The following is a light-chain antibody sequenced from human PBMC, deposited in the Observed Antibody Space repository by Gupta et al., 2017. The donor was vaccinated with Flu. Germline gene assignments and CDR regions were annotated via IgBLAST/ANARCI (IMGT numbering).Light chain of an antibody. CDR2: VAS. CDR1: QRISSN. V-gene: IGKV1-39*01. CDR3: QQSDNTPWT. J-gene: IGKJ1*01. Sequence: DIQMTQSPSSLSASVGDRVTITCRASQRISSNLNWYQQKPGKAPELLIYVASSLQSGVPSRFSGSGSGTDFTLTINTLQPEDSATYYCQQSDNTPWTFGQGTKVEIK.